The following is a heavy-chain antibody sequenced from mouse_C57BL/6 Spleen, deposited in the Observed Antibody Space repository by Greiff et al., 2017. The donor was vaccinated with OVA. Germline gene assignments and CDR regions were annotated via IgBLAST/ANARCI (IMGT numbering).Heavy chain of an antibody. V-gene: IGHV1-39*01. J-gene: IGHJ1*03. CDR2: INPNYGTT. CDR1: GYSFTDYN. D-gene: IGHD1-1*01. Sequence: VQLKESGPELVKPGASVKISCKASGYSFTDYNMNWVKQSNGKSLEWIGVINPNYGTTSYNQKFKGKATLTVDQSSSTAYMQLNSLTSEDSAVYYCARSRWYGSSYWYFDVWGTGTTVTVSS. CDR3: ARSRWYGSSYWYFDV.